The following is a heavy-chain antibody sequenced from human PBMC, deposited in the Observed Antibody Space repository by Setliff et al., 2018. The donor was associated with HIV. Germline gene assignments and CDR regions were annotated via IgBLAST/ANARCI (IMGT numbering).Heavy chain of an antibody. Sequence: GGSLRLSCAASGFTFSSYAMSWVRQAPGKGLEWVSIITAGGTTYYADSVKGRFTISRDNSKSTLYLQMNSLRAEDTAVYYCAKDRGSGYYSPSDYWGQGTLVTVS. CDR2: ITAGGTT. V-gene: IGHV3-23*01. CDR1: GFTFSSYA. CDR3: AKDRGSGYYSPSDY. J-gene: IGHJ4*02. D-gene: IGHD3-22*01.